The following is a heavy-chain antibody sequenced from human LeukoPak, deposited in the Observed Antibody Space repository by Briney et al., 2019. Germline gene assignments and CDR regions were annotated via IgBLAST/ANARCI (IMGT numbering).Heavy chain of an antibody. Sequence: PSETLSLTCTVSGGSISSSSYYWGWIRQPPGKGLEWIGSIYYSGSTYYNPSLRSRVTISVDTSKNQFSLKLSSVTAADTAVYYCAREKPGHYYDSSGYGYYFDYWGQGTLVTVSS. D-gene: IGHD3-22*01. CDR1: GGSISSSSYY. V-gene: IGHV4-39*07. CDR3: AREKPGHYYDSSGYGYYFDY. CDR2: IYYSGST. J-gene: IGHJ4*02.